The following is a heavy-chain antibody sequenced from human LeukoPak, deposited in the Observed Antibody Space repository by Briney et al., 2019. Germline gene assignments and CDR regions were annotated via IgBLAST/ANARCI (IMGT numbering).Heavy chain of an antibody. Sequence: SETLSLTCTVSGGSISTYYWSWIRQPPGRGLEWIGYISYSGITNYNPSLKSRITISVDTSKHQFFLKLSSVTAADTAVYYCARIYSNYDYWGQGTLVTVSS. V-gene: IGHV4-59*01. D-gene: IGHD4-11*01. J-gene: IGHJ4*02. CDR3: ARIYSNYDY. CDR1: GGSISTYY. CDR2: ISYSGIT.